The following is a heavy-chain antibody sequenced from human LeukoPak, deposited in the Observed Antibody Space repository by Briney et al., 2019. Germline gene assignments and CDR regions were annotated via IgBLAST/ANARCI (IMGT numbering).Heavy chain of an antibody. V-gene: IGHV3-30-3*01. CDR1: GFTFSSYA. Sequence: PGGSLRLSCAASGFTFSSYAMHWVRQAPGKGLEWVAVISYDGSNKYYADSVKGRFTISRDNSKNSLYLQMNSLRAEDTAVYYCAREDTGSSGPTGTFDIWGQGTMVTVSS. CDR2: ISYDGSNK. J-gene: IGHJ3*02. CDR3: AREDTGSSGPTGTFDI. D-gene: IGHD3-22*01.